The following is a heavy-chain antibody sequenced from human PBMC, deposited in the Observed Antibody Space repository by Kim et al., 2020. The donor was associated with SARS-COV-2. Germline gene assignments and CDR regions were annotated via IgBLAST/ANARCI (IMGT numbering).Heavy chain of an antibody. D-gene: IGHD5-18*01. CDR3: ARLPHSSGYYFDY. J-gene: IGHJ4*02. V-gene: IGHV5-51*01. Sequence: YSPSFEDQVTISADRSISAAYLQWSSLKASDTAMYFCARLPHSSGYYFDYWGQGTLVTVSS.